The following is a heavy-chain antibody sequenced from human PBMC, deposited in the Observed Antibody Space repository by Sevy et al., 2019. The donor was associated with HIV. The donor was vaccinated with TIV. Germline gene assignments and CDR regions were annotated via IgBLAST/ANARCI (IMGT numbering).Heavy chain of an antibody. V-gene: IGHV3-21*01. CDR3: ARDSPPDYDILTGSHYFDY. D-gene: IGHD3-9*01. CDR2: ISSSSSYI. CDR1: GFTFSSYS. Sequence: GESLKISCAASGFTFSSYSMNWVRQAPGKGLEWVSSISSSSSYIYYADSVKGRFTISRDNAKNSLYLQMNSLRAEDTAVYYCARDSPPDYDILTGSHYFDYWGQGTLVTVSS. J-gene: IGHJ4*02.